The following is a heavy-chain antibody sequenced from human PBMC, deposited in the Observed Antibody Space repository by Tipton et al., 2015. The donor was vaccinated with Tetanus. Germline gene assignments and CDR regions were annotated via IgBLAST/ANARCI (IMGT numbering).Heavy chain of an antibody. J-gene: IGHJ6*02. CDR2: ISGSGGST. CDR1: GFTFSSYA. Sequence: SLRLSCAASGFTFSSYAMSWVRQAPGKGLEWVSAISGSGGSTYYADSVKGRFTISRDNSKNTLYLQMNSLRAEDTAVYYCAKDTTSTPRLVPAANPHLYYYYGMDVWGQGTTVTVSS. CDR3: AKDTTSTPRLVPAANPHLYYYYGMDV. V-gene: IGHV3-23*01. D-gene: IGHD2-2*01.